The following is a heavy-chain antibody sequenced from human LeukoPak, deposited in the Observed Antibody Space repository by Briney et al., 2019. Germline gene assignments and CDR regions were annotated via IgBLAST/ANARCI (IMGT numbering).Heavy chain of an antibody. CDR3: AREDPQTTVPEGMDV. J-gene: IGHJ6*02. V-gene: IGHV4-59*01. CDR2: IYYSGTT. D-gene: IGHD4-17*01. CDR1: GGSISYYY. Sequence: SETLSLTCTVSGGSISYYYWSWIRQSPGKGLEWIGYIYYSGTTNYNPSLKSRVTISVDTSKNQFSLQLRSVTAADTAVYYCAREDPQTTVPEGMDVWGRGTTVTVSS.